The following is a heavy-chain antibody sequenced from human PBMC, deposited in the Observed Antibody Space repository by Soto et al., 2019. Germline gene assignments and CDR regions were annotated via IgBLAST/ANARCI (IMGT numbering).Heavy chain of an antibody. Sequence: PGGSLRLSCAASGFTFSSYAMSWVRQAPGKGLEWVSAISGSGGSTYYADSVKGRFTISRDNSKNTLYLQMNSLRAEDTAVYYCAKGDYSNPPGIIDYAFEIWGQGTMVTVSS. CDR2: ISGSGGST. D-gene: IGHD4-4*01. CDR1: GFTFSSYA. V-gene: IGHV3-23*01. J-gene: IGHJ3*02. CDR3: AKGDYSNPPGIIDYAFEI.